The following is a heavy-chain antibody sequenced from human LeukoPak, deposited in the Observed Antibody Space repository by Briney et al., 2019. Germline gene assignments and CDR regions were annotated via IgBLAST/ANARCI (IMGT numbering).Heavy chain of an antibody. V-gene: IGHV4-59*08. D-gene: IGHD6-6*01. Sequence: SETLSLTCTVSGGSISSYYWSWIRQPPGKGLEWIGYIYYSGSTNHNPSLKSRVTISVDTSKNQFSLKLSSVTAADTAVYYCARHGAGAARPLDYWGQGTLVTVSS. CDR3: ARHGAGAARPLDY. J-gene: IGHJ4*02. CDR1: GGSISSYY. CDR2: IYYSGST.